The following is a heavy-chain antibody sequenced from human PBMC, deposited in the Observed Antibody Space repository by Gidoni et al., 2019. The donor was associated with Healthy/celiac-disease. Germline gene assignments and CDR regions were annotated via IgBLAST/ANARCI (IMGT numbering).Heavy chain of an antibody. CDR2: IRSKAYGGTT. CDR3: TRPEGGGSCCDAFDI. Sequence: EVQLVQSGGGLVQPGRSLRLSYTPSGFPFGVYAISWFRQAPRKGLEWVGFIRSKAYGGTTEYAASVKGRFTISRDDSKSIAYLQMNSLKTEDTAVYYCTRPEGGGSCCDAFDIWGQGTMVTVSS. V-gene: IGHV3-49*03. J-gene: IGHJ3*02. CDR1: GFPFGVYA. D-gene: IGHD2-15*01.